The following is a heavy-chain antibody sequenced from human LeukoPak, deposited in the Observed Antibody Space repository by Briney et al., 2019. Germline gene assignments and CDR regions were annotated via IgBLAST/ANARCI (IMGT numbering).Heavy chain of an antibody. CDR3: ARDQADDILTGNPEDDY. Sequence: SETLSLTCTVSGGSISSSSYYWGWIRQPPGKGLEWIGSVYYSGSTYYNPSLKSRVTISVDTSKNQFSLKLSSVTAADTAVYYCARDQADDILTGNPEDDYWGQGTLVTVSS. CDR1: GGSISSSSYY. CDR2: VYYSGST. D-gene: IGHD3-9*01. J-gene: IGHJ4*02. V-gene: IGHV4-39*07.